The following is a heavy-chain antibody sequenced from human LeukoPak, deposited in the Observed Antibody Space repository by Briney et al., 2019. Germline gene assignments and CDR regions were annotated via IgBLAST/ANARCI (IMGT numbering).Heavy chain of an antibody. CDR1: GFTFGSYW. V-gene: IGHV3-74*01. CDR3: GRGFSIVPAGIPDY. J-gene: IGHJ4*02. CDR2: INTDGGST. D-gene: IGHD2-2*02. Sequence: GGSLRLSCAASGFTFGSYWMHWVRQAPGKGLVWVSRINTDGGSTTYADSVKGRFTISRDNAKNTLYLQMNSLRAEDTAVYYCGRGFSIVPAGIPDYWGLGALVTVSS.